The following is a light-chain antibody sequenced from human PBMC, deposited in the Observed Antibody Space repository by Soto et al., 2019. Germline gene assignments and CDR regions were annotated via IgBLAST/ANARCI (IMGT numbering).Light chain of an antibody. CDR2: DAS. CDR1: QSVSRS. Sequence: EIVLTQSPVTLSLSPGEXATLSCKASQSVSRSLAWYQQKPGQAPRLLVYDASNRATGIPARFSGSGSGTDFTLTISSLAPEDFAVSFCQHRHSWHLTFGGGTNVDIK. J-gene: IGKJ4*01. CDR3: QHRHSWHLT. V-gene: IGKV3-11*01.